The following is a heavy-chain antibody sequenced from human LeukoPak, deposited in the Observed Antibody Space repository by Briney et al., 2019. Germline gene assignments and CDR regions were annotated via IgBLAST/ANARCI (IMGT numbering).Heavy chain of an antibody. CDR1: GGSISSYY. J-gene: IGHJ4*02. Sequence: TSETLSLTCTVSGGSISSYYWSWIRQPPGKGLEWVSAISGSGGSTYYADSVKGRFTISRDNSKNTLYLQMNSLRAEDTAVYYCAKPTLQWLETLFDYWGQGTLVTVSS. V-gene: IGHV3-23*01. D-gene: IGHD6-19*01. CDR2: ISGSGGST. CDR3: AKPTLQWLETLFDY.